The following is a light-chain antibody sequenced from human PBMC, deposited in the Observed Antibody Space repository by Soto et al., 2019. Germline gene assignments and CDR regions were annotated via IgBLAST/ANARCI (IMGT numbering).Light chain of an antibody. CDR2: EVS. V-gene: IGLV2-14*01. CDR3: SSYTSSSTDVV. J-gene: IGLJ2*01. CDR1: SSDVGGHNY. Sequence: QSALTQPASLSGSPGQSITISCTGTSSDVGGHNYVSWYQQHPGKAPKLIICEVSNRPSGVSNRFSGSKSGNTASLTISGLQAEDEADYSCSSYTSSSTDVVFGGGTKLTVL.